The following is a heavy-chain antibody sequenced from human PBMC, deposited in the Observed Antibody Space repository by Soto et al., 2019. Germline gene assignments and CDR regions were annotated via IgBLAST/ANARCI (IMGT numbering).Heavy chain of an antibody. D-gene: IGHD3-10*01. V-gene: IGHV4-59*01. CDR2: IYDSGST. CDR1: GGSISGYY. J-gene: IGHJ4*02. Sequence: SETLSLTCTVSGGSISGYYWSWVRQPPGKGLEWIGYIYDSGSTNYNPSLKSRVTISVDTSKNQFSLKLSSVTAADTAVYYCARAPSPDIIFDYWGQGTLVTISS. CDR3: ARAPSPDIIFDY.